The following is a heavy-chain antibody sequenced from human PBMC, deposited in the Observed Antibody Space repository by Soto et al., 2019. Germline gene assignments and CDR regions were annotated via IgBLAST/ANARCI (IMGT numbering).Heavy chain of an antibody. Sequence: SQTLSLTCVMSGDSVSSKLASWRWIRQSPSRGLEWLGRTYYRSKWYSYYALSVKSRITINPDTSKNQFSLHLSSVTPEDTAVYYYSRVQHPDFFAYWGQGTPVTVSA. V-gene: IGHV6-1*01. CDR2: TYYRSKWYS. CDR1: GDSVSSKLAS. J-gene: IGHJ4*02. CDR3: SRVQHPDFFAY.